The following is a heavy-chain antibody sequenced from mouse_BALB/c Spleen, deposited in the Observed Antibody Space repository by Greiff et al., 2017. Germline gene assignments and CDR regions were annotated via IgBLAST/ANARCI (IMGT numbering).Heavy chain of an antibody. CDR1: GYSFTGYN. CDR2: IDPYYGGT. CDR3: ARMGTTAEDWYFDV. J-gene: IGHJ1*01. V-gene: IGHV1-39*01. D-gene: IGHD1-2*01. Sequence: EVQLQESGPELDKPGASVKISCKASGYSFTGYNMNWVKQSNGKSLEWIGNIDPYYGGTSYNQKFKGKATLTVDKSSSTAYMQLKSLTSEDSAVYYCARMGTTAEDWYFDVWGAGTTVTVSS.